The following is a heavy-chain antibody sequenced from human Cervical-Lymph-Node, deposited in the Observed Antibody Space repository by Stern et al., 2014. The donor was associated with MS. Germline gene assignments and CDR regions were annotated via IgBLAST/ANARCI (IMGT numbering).Heavy chain of an antibody. CDR2: FYYNGSI. J-gene: IGHJ4*02. CDR3: ARHSVGVKEFDS. V-gene: IGHV4-59*01. CDR1: GGSLRTFS. D-gene: IGHD5/OR15-5a*01. Sequence: QVQLQESGPGLVKPSETLSLTCTVSGGSLRTFSWSWIRQPPGRGLEWIGCFYYNGSITYTPSLKSRVTMSVDTSKSQLSLRLHSVTAADTAVYYCARHSVGVKEFDSWGQGTLVTVSS.